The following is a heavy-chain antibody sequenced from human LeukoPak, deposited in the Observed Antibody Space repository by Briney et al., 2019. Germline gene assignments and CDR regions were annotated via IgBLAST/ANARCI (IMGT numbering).Heavy chain of an antibody. CDR1: GFTFSSYA. Sequence: GGSLRLSCAASGFTFSSYAMHWVRQAPGKGLEWVAVISYDGSNKYYADSVKGRFTISRDNSKNTLYLQMNSLRAEDTAVYYCARGRVSIKVGATENDYWGQGTLVTVSS. CDR3: ARGRVSIKVGATENDY. V-gene: IGHV3-30*04. CDR2: ISYDGSNK. D-gene: IGHD1-26*01. J-gene: IGHJ4*02.